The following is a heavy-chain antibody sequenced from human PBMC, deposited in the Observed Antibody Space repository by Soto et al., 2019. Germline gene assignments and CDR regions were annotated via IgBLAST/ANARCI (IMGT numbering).Heavy chain of an antibody. CDR2: ISYDGSNK. V-gene: IGHV3-30-3*01. Sequence: QVQLVESRGGVVQPGRSLRLSCAASGFTFSSYAMHWVRQAPGKGLEWVAVISYDGSNKYYADSVKGRFTISRDNSKNTLYLQMNSLRAEDTAVYYCARAYTPITMIVVVPIDYWGQGTLVTVSS. CDR3: ARAYTPITMIVVVPIDY. D-gene: IGHD3-22*01. J-gene: IGHJ4*02. CDR1: GFTFSSYA.